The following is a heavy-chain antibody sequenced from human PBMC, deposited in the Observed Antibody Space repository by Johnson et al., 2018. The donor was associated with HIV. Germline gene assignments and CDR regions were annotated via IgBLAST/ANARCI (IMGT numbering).Heavy chain of an antibody. J-gene: IGHJ3*02. CDR3: AKDWGGYYVDAFDI. V-gene: IGHV3-23*01. CDR1: GFTFSSYA. D-gene: IGHD3-3*01. Sequence: VQLLESGGGLVQPGGSLRLSCAASGFTFSSYAMSWVRQAPGKGLEWVSAISSSAITIYYADSVKGRFTISRDNAKNSLHLQMNSLRAEDTALYYCAKDWGGYYVDAFDIWGQGTMVTVSS. CDR2: ISSSAITI.